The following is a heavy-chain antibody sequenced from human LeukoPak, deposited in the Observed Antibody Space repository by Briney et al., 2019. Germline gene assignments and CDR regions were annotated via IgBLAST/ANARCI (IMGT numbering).Heavy chain of an antibody. CDR3: ARFGVTAATADY. CDR1: GYTLTELS. D-gene: IGHD6-25*01. V-gene: IGHV1-24*01. CDR2: FDPEDGET. Sequence: AASVKVSCKVSGYTLTELSMHWVRQAPGKGLEWMGGFDPEDGETIYSQKFQDRVTMTSDTSTSTVYMELNSLRSEDTAVYFCARFGVTAATADYWGQGTLVTVSS. J-gene: IGHJ4*02.